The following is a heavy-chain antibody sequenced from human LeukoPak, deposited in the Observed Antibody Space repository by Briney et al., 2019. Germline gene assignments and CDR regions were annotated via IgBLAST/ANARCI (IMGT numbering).Heavy chain of an antibody. Sequence: SETLSLTCTVSGGSISSYYWSWIRQPPGKGLEWIGYIYYSGSTSYNPSLKSRVTISVDTSKKQFSLKLSSVTAADTAFYYCARTTEDCSSTSCYQYWFDPWGQGTLVTVSS. CDR3: ARTTEDCSSTSCYQYWFDP. V-gene: IGHV4-59*01. CDR2: IYYSGST. D-gene: IGHD2-2*01. J-gene: IGHJ5*02. CDR1: GGSISSYY.